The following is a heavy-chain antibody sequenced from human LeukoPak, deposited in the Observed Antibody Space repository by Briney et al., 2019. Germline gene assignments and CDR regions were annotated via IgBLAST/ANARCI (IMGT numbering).Heavy chain of an antibody. Sequence: ASETLSLTCTVSGGSISSSSYYWGWIRQPPGKGLEWIGSIYYSGSTYYNPSLKSRVTISVDTSKNQFSLKLSSVTAADTAVYYCARYYYDSSGYLDYWGQGTLVTVSS. J-gene: IGHJ4*02. CDR3: ARYYYDSSGYLDY. D-gene: IGHD3-22*01. CDR2: IYYSGST. CDR1: GGSISSSSYY. V-gene: IGHV4-39*01.